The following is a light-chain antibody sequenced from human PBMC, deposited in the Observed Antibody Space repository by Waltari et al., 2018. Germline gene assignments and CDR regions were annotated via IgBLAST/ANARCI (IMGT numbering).Light chain of an antibody. CDR1: SSDVGGYKY. J-gene: IGLJ2*01. Sequence: QSALTQPASVSGSPGQSITISCTGTSSDVGGYKYVSWYQQHPGKAPKLMIYDVIHRPSGVSNCFSGSKSGNTASLTISGLQAEDEADYYCSSYTSSSVVFGGGTKLTVL. CDR2: DVI. V-gene: IGLV2-14*01. CDR3: SSYTSSSVV.